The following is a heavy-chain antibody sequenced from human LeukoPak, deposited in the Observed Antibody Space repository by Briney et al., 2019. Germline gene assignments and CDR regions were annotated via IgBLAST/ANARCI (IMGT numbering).Heavy chain of an antibody. D-gene: IGHD6-19*01. CDR3: VRNLAVAGTCFDS. CDR2: IKQDGSDR. J-gene: IGHJ4*02. V-gene: IGHV3-7*03. CDR1: GFTFRNYW. Sequence: GGSLRLSCAASGFTFRNYWMSWVRQAQGTGLEWVANIKQDGSDRNYVTSVRGRFTISRDNAESSLYLQMNSLRVEDTAVYYCVRNLAVAGTCFDSWGQGTLVTVSS.